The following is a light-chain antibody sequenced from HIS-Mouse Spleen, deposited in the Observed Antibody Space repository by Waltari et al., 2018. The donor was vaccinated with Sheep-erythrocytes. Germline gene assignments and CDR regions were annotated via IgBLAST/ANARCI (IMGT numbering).Light chain of an antibody. CDR1: SSDVGSYTL. Sequence: QSALTQPASVSGSPGQAITISCTGTSSDVGSYTLVSSYQQHPGKAPKLMIYEGSKRPSGVSNRFSGSKSGNTASLTISGLQAEDEADYYCCSYAGSSTPWVFGGGTKLTVL. V-gene: IGLV2-23*01. J-gene: IGLJ3*02. CDR2: EGS. CDR3: CSYAGSSTPWV.